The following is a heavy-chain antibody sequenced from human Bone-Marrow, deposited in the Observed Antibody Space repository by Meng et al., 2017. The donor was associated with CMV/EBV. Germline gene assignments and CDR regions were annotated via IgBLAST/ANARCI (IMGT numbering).Heavy chain of an antibody. CDR3: ARDNNWGPDY. V-gene: IGHV1-2*02. J-gene: IGHJ4*02. CDR1: GYTCAKYG. CDR2: IHPHRGDT. D-gene: IGHD1-1*01. Sequence: SCKASGYTCAKYGFSWVRQAPGRGLEWMGWIHPHRGDTNYAQQFQGRVTLTRDTSINTGYMELTRLTSDDTAVYYCARDNNWGPDYWGQGTLVTVSS.